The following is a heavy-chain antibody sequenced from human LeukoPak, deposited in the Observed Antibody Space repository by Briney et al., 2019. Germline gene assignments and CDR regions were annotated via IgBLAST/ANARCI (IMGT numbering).Heavy chain of an antibody. CDR2: IKPDTGAT. Sequence: ASLKVSYKASGYTFTGHYFHWLRQAPGQGLEWMGWIKPDTGATNFAQKFHGRLTMTTDTSISTGYMELGSLTSDDTAMYYCARDHDFGPDYWGQGTLVTVS. V-gene: IGHV1-2*02. J-gene: IGHJ4*02. CDR1: GYTFTGHY. CDR3: ARDHDFGPDY. D-gene: IGHD4/OR15-4a*01.